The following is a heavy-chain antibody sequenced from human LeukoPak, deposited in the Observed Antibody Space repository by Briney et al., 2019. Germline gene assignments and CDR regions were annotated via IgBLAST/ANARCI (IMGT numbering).Heavy chain of an antibody. D-gene: IGHD2-21*01. J-gene: IGHJ6*03. CDR3: ARRSYSLVRAYYYYYMDV. V-gene: IGHV4-34*01. CDR1: GGSLSGYD. Sequence: SETLSLTCDVYGGSLSGYDWSWIRQPPGRGLEWIGEISHSGTTNYSSSLKSRLTISVDTSKNQFSLNLTSVTAADTALYYCARRSYSLVRAYYYYYMDVWGKGTTVTVSS. CDR2: ISHSGTT.